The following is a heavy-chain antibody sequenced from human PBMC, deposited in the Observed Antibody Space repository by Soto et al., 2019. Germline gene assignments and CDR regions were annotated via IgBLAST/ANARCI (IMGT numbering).Heavy chain of an antibody. V-gene: IGHV4-34*01. J-gene: IGHJ4*02. CDR1: GGSFSGYY. CDR2: INHSGST. D-gene: IGHD4-17*01. CDR3: ARGRATVTTLEFDY. Sequence: SEILSLTCAVYGGSFSGYYWSWIRQPPGKGLEWIGEINHSGSTNYNPSLKSRVTISVDTSKNQFSLKLSSVTAADTAVYYCARGRATVTTLEFDYWGQGTLVTVSS.